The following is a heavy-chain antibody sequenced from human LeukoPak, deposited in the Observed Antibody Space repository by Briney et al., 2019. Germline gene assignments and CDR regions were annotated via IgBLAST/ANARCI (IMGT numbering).Heavy chain of an antibody. CDR3: ATVSSGWSKAYFDY. V-gene: IGHV3-21*01. J-gene: IGHJ4*02. D-gene: IGHD6-19*01. Sequence: GGSLRLSCAASGFTFSRSAMTWVRQAPGKGLEWVSSITHSSSNIYYADSVKGRFTISRDNAKNSLYLQMNSLRAEDTAVYYCATVSSGWSKAYFDYWGQGTLVTVSS. CDR1: GFTFSRSA. CDR2: ITHSSSNI.